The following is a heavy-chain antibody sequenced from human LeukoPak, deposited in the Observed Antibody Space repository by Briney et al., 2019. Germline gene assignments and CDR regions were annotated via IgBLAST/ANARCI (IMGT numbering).Heavy chain of an antibody. J-gene: IGHJ5*02. Sequence: SETLSLTCTVSGGSVSSGSYYWSWIRQPPGEGLEWIGYIFYSGSTNYHPSLKSQVTISIDTSKNQFSLKLGSVTDADTAVYYCARTLVGRGYINWFDPWGQGTLVTVSS. CDR2: IFYSGST. CDR3: ARTLVGRGYINWFDP. V-gene: IGHV4-61*01. D-gene: IGHD1-26*01. CDR1: GGSVSSGSYY.